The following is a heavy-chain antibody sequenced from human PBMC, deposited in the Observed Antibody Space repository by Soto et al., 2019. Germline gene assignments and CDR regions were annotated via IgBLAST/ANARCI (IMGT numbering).Heavy chain of an antibody. V-gene: IGHV3-23*01. CDR3: AKDAPGSGWLSDY. D-gene: IGHD3-22*01. Sequence: GGSLRLSCAASGFTFSIYAMSWVRQAPGKGLEWVSTIGGSGGGTSYADFVRGRFTISRDNSKNTLYLQMNSLRAEDTAVYYCAKDAPGSGWLSDYWGQGTLVTVSS. J-gene: IGHJ4*02. CDR2: IGGSGGGT. CDR1: GFTFSIYA.